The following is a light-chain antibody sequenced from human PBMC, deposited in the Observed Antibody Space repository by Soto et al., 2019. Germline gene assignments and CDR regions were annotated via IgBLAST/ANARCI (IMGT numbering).Light chain of an antibody. V-gene: IGKV1-33*01. J-gene: IGKJ4*01. Sequence: QISKTSSWVSASVAVSATSIYKASQDISNYLNWYQQKPGKAPKLLIYDASNLETGVPSWFRGSGSGTDITFIIRSLQTEDIATYYCKQYDNLPLTFGRGTKVDIK. CDR2: DAS. CDR3: KQYDNLPLT. CDR1: QDISNY.